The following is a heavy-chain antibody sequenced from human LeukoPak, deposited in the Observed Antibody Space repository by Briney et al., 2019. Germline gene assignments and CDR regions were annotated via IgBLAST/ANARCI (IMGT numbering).Heavy chain of an antibody. Sequence: SETLSLTCSVSGGSITSSSYYWGWIRQPPEKGLEWIGSIYYTGGTFYSPSLKSRVTISVDTSKNQFSLKLSSVTAADTAVYYCASWRGRFDYWGQGTLVTVSS. CDR1: GGSITSSSYY. V-gene: IGHV4-39*01. CDR2: IYYTGGT. CDR3: ASWRGRFDY. J-gene: IGHJ4*02.